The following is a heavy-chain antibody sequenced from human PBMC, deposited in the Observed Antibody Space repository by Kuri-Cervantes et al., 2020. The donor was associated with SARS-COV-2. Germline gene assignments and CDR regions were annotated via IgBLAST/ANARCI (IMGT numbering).Heavy chain of an antibody. CDR2: IYHSGDT. J-gene: IGHJ4*02. V-gene: IGHV4-30-2*01. CDR1: GGSISRVGYS. Sequence: SETLSLTCSVSGGSISRVGYSWDWIRQPPGKGLEWIGNIYHSGDTIYNPSVKRRVTMYIDKSKNQFFLKPRYVTAADTAVYYCARDRFFDYLRVNFFDYWGQGSLVTVSS. CDR3: ARDRFFDYLRVNFFDY. D-gene: IGHD3-9*01.